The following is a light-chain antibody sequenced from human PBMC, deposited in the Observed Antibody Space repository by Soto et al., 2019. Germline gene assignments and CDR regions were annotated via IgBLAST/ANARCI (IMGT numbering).Light chain of an antibody. CDR1: QSVGYH. V-gene: IGKV3-11*01. CDR2: DAS. CDR3: QQRSNWPPVT. Sequence: EIVLTQSPGSQSFSPGERATLSCRASQSVGYHLAWYQQKPGQAPRLLXYDASNRATGIPARFSGSGSGTDFTLAISSLEPEDFAVYYCQQRSNWPPVTFGGGTKVDIK. J-gene: IGKJ4*01.